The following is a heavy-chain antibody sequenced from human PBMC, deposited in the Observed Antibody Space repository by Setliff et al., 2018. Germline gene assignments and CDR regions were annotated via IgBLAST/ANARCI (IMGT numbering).Heavy chain of an antibody. CDR3: PRRLED. CDR2: INQDGGDR. CDR1: GFIFSDYW. D-gene: IGHD3-3*01. Sequence: GGSLRLSCIASGFIFSDYWMDWVRQAPGKGLEWVANINQDGGDRYYVDSVKGRFTISRDNAKNSLYLQINSLRVEDTAVYFCPRRLEDWGQGTTVTVSS. V-gene: IGHV3-7*01. J-gene: IGHJ4*02.